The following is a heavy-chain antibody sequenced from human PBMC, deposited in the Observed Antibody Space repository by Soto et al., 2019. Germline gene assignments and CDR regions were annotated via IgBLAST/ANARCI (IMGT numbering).Heavy chain of an antibody. CDR2: ISSSSSTI. V-gene: IGHV3-48*02. J-gene: IGHJ6*02. CDR1: GFTFSSYS. D-gene: IGHD2-15*01. CDR3: ARDGGYCSGGSCYYYYYYYGMDV. Sequence: GGSLRLSCAASGFTFSSYSMNWVRQAPGKGLEWVSYISSSSSTIYYADSVKGRFTISRDNAKNSLYLQMNSLRDEDTAVYYCARDGGYCSGGSCYYYYYYYGMDVWGQGTTVTVSS.